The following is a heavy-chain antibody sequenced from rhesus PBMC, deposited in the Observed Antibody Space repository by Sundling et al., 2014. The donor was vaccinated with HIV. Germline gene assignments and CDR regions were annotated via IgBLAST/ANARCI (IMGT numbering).Heavy chain of an antibody. CDR3: ASEWYSSWSTFYYGLES. D-gene: IGHD6-13*01. CDR2: IGASSGNT. J-gene: IGHJ6*01. Sequence: QVQLQQSGPGQVKPSETLSLTCAVSDGSISDNYYWNWIRQPPGKGLEWLGYIGASSGNTYYNPSLKTRVIISADTSKNKIFLNLRSVTAADTAVYFCASEWYSSWSTFYYGLESWGQGVVVTVSS. CDR1: DGSISDNYY. V-gene: IGHV4-165*02.